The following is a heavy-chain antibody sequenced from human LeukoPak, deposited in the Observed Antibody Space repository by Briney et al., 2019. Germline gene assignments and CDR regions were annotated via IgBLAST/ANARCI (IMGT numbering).Heavy chain of an antibody. CDR2: IYHSGTT. D-gene: IGHD5-24*01. V-gene: IGHV4-4*02. CDR1: GGSISTSNW. CDR3: ARHEWLPIDY. Sequence: PSETLSLTCGVSGGSISTSNWWSWVRQPPGKGLEWIGEIYHSGTTNYNPSLKSRVTISVDASKNQFSLKLTSVTAADTAVYYCARHEWLPIDYWGQGTLVTVSS. J-gene: IGHJ4*02.